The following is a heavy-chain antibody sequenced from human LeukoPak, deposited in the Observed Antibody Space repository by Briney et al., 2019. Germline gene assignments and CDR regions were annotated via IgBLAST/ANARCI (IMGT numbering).Heavy chain of an antibody. CDR2: IYYSGST. CDR1: GGSISSHY. D-gene: IGHD3-16*01. J-gene: IGHJ5*02. CDR3: ARSYVDPLFDP. V-gene: IGHV4-59*11. Sequence: SETLSLTCTVSGGSISSHYWSWIRQPPGKGLEWIGYIYYSGSTNYNPSLKSRVTISVDTSKNQFSLKLSSVTAADTAVYYCARSYVDPLFDPWGQGTLVTVSS.